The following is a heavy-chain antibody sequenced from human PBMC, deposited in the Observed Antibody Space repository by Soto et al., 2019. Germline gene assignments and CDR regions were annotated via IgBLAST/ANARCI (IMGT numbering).Heavy chain of an antibody. V-gene: IGHV4-34*01. J-gene: IGHJ5*02. D-gene: IGHD1-1*01. CDR1: GGSFSGYY. Sequence: SETLSLTCAVYGGSFSGYYWSWIRQPPGKGLEWIGEINHSGSTNYNPSLKSRVTISVDTSKNQFSLKLSSVTAADTAVYYCARGHGYGRNNWNDRAPRHNWFDPWGPGTLVTVSS. CDR3: ARGHGYGRNNWNDRAPRHNWFDP. CDR2: INHSGST.